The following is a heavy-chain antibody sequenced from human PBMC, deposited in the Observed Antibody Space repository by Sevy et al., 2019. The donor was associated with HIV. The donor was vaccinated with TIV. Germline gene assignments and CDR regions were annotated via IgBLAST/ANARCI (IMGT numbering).Heavy chain of an antibody. Sequence: GGSLRLSCAASGFTFSCYNMNWVRQAPGKGLEWVSSISSGSSYVYHADSVKGRFTISRDNAKNSLYLQMNSLRTEDTAVYYCASPLHYYDSPSAYWGQGTQVTVSS. CDR3: ASPLHYYDSPSAY. J-gene: IGHJ4*02. V-gene: IGHV3-21*01. CDR2: ISSGSSYV. D-gene: IGHD3-22*01. CDR1: GFTFSCYN.